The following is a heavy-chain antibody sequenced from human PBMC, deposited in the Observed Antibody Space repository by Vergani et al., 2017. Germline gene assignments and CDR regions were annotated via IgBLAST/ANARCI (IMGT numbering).Heavy chain of an antibody. J-gene: IGHJ6*02. D-gene: IGHD3-10*02. Sequence: QVPLQESGPGLVTASETPTTLCDVSDSSIMTKPHWGWLRQSTGRGREWIGCIHHSGDTHYNSSLKSRVSISIVSSSKFSLSLTSVTAADTAIYYCARHRCSGGFFPSSYFCGMDVWGHGTTVTVSS. V-gene: IGHV4-38-2*01. CDR2: IHHSGDT. CDR3: ARHRCSGGFFPSSYFCGMDV. CDR1: DSSIMTKPH.